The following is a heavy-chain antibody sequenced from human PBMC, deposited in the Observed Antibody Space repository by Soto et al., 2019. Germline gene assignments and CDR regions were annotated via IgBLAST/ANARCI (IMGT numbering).Heavy chain of an antibody. CDR1: GYTFTSYA. Sequence: ASVKVSCKASGYTFTSYAMHWVRQAPGQRLEWMGWINAGNGNTKYSQKFQGRVTITRDTSASTAYMELSSLRSEDTAVYYCAREGGYCSSTSCYPIFDYWGQGTLVTVSS. J-gene: IGHJ4*02. CDR2: INAGNGNT. V-gene: IGHV1-3*01. D-gene: IGHD2-2*03. CDR3: AREGGYCSSTSCYPIFDY.